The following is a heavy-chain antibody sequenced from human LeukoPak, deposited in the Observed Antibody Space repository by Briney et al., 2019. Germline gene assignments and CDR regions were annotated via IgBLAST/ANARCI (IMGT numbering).Heavy chain of an antibody. CDR1: GGSFSDYY. V-gene: IGHV4-34*01. J-gene: IGHJ4*02. CDR3: ARRIAAAGTGGPDY. Sequence: SETLSLTCAVYGGSFSDYYWSWIRQPPGKGLEWIGEINHSGSTNYNPSLKSRVTISVDTSKNQFSLKLSSVTAADTAVYYCARRIAAAGTGGPDYWGQGTLVTVSS. D-gene: IGHD6-13*01. CDR2: INHSGST.